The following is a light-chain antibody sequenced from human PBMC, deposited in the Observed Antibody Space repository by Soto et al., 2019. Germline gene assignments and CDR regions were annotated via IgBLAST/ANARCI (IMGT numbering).Light chain of an antibody. J-gene: IGKJ4*01. CDR3: LQDYNYPRT. CDR1: QGIRND. Sequence: AIQMTQSPSSLSASVGDRVTITCRASQGIRNDLSWYKQKPGKAPKLLIYAASSLQSGVPSGFSGSGSGTDFTLIISSLQPEDFATYYCLQDYNYPRTFGGGTKVDIK. CDR2: AAS. V-gene: IGKV1-6*01.